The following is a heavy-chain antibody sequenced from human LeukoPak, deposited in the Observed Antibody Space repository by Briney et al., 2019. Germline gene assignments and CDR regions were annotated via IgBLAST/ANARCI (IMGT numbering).Heavy chain of an antibody. Sequence: ASVKVSCKASGGTFSSYAISWVRQAPGQGLEWMGGIIPIFGTANYAQKFQGRVTITADKSTSTAYMELSSLRSEDTAVYYCARGDINYYDSSGYFHWGQGTLVTVSS. CDR1: GGTFSSYA. CDR3: ARGDINYYDSSGYFH. V-gene: IGHV1-69*06. CDR2: IIPIFGTA. J-gene: IGHJ4*02. D-gene: IGHD3-22*01.